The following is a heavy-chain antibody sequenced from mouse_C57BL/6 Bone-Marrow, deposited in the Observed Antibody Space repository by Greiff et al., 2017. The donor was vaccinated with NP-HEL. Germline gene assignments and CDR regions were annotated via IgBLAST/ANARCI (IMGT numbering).Heavy chain of an antibody. CDR2: INPSSGYT. J-gene: IGHJ4*01. CDR1: GYTFTSYW. Sequence: VQLQESGAELAKPGASVKLSCKASGYTFTSYWMHWVKQRPGQGLEWIGYINPSSGYTKYNQKFKDKATLTADKSSSKAYMQLGSLIYEDAAVYYCARRHYYAMDYWGQGTSVTVSS. CDR3: ARRHYYAMDY. V-gene: IGHV1-7*01.